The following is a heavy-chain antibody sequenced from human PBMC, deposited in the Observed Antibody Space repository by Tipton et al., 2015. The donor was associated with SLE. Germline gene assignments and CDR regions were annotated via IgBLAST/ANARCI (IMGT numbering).Heavy chain of an antibody. CDR3: ARDLLVGATSWGMDV. Sequence: SLRLSCAASEFTFSTYWMHWVRQAPGKGLVWVSHINRGGSGTSYADSVKGRFTISRDNAKNTLYLQVNNLRADDTAVYYCARDLLVGATSWGMDVWGKGTTVTVSS. CDR1: EFTFSTYW. D-gene: IGHD1-26*01. J-gene: IGHJ6*03. V-gene: IGHV3-74*01. CDR2: INRGGSGT.